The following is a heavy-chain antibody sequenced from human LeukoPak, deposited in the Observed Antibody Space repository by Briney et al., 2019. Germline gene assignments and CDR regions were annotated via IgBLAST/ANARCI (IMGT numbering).Heavy chain of an antibody. V-gene: IGHV3-30*04. D-gene: IGHD3-3*01. CDR3: ARGRSENTYYDLWSAYSIHDY. CDR1: GFTFSSYE. Sequence: GGSLRLSCAASGFTFSSYEMNWVRQAPGKGLEWVAVVSYDGSYKYYADSVKGRFTISRDNSKNTLYLQMNSLRAEDTAVYYCARGRSENTYYDLWSAYSIHDYWGQGTLATVSP. J-gene: IGHJ4*02. CDR2: VSYDGSYK.